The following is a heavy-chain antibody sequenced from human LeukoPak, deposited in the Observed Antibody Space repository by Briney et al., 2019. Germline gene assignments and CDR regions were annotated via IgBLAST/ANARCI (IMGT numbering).Heavy chain of an antibody. Sequence: GGSLRLSCAASGFTFSSYWMNWVRQAPGKGLEWVSYISSSGSTIYYADSVKGRFTISRDNAKNSLYLQMNSLRAEDTAVYYCARGGLRYFDWLLPDFDYWGQGTLVTVSS. D-gene: IGHD3-9*01. V-gene: IGHV3-48*04. J-gene: IGHJ4*02. CDR2: ISSSGSTI. CDR3: ARGGLRYFDWLLPDFDY. CDR1: GFTFSSYW.